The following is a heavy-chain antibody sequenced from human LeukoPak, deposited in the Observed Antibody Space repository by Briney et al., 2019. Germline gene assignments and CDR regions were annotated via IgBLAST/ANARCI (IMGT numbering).Heavy chain of an antibody. J-gene: IGHJ4*02. CDR1: GFILNDYG. CDR3: AKDYSNYEVDY. D-gene: IGHD4-11*01. Sequence: GGSLRLSCAASGFILNDYGMHWVRQAPGKGLEWVAVISYDGSNKYYADSVKGRFTISRDNSKNTLYLQMNSLRAEDTAVYYCAKDYSNYEVDYWGQGTLVTVSS. CDR2: ISYDGSNK. V-gene: IGHV3-30*18.